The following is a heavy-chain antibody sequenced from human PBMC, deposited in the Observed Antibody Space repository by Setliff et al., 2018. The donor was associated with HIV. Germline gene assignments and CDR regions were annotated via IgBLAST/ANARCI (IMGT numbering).Heavy chain of an antibody. CDR1: DYMFIDYY. Sequence: ASVKVSCKASDYMFIDYYIHWVRQAPGQGLEWMGWMNSRSGNIRYAQKFQGRVTMTTDTSTNTAHMELIRPRFDDTAVYYCARAHFLVAMTRNWFDPWGQGTLVTVSS. V-gene: IGHV1-2*02. CDR2: MNSRSGNI. CDR3: ARAHFLVAMTRNWFDP. D-gene: IGHD5-12*01. J-gene: IGHJ5*02.